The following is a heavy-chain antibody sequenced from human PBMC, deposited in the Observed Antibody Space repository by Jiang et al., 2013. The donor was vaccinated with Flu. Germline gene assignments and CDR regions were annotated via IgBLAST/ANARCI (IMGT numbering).Heavy chain of an antibody. CDR2: ISSSSSYI. CDR3: ARDNLEVVRKVVPAAEPTRLYYYYGMDV. V-gene: IGHV3-21*01. D-gene: IGHD2-2*01. CDR1: GFTFSSYS. Sequence: GSLRLSCAASGFTFSSYSMELGPPGSRKGLEWVSSISSSSSYIYYADSVKGRFTISRDNAKNSLYLQMNSLRAEDTAVYYCARDNLEVVRKVVPAAEPTRLYYYYGMDVWGQGTTVTVSS. J-gene: IGHJ6*02.